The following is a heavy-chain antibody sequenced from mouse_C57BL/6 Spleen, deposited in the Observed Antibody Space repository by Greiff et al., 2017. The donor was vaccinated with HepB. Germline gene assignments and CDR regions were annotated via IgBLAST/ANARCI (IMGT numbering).Heavy chain of an antibody. V-gene: IGHV1-55*01. Sequence: VQLQQPGAELVKPGASVKMSCKASGYTFTSYWITWVKQRPGQGLEWIGDIYPGSSSTNYNEKFKSKATLTVDTSSSTAYMQLSSLTSEDSAVYYCASPYYSPWYFDVWGTGTTVTVSS. CDR1: GYTFTSYW. CDR2: IYPGSSST. CDR3: ASPYYSPWYFDV. D-gene: IGHD2-12*01. J-gene: IGHJ1*03.